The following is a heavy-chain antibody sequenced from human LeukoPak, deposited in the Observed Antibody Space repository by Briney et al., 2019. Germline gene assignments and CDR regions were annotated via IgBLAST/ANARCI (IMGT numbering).Heavy chain of an antibody. J-gene: IGHJ5*02. Sequence: GGSLRLSCAASGLTFSNAWMSWVRQAPGKGLEWVGNIKPDGSQTYYVDSVKGRFTISRDNAKNSVSLQLNSLRAEDTAVYFCVRSIDAWGQGTLVTVSS. CDR3: VRSIDA. D-gene: IGHD3-3*01. V-gene: IGHV3-7*03. CDR2: IKPDGSQT. CDR1: GLTFSNAW.